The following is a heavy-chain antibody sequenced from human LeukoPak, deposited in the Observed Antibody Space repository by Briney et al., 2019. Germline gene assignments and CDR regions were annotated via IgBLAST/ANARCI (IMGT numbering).Heavy chain of an antibody. CDR2: INPNSGDT. CDR1: GYTFTGYY. J-gene: IGHJ4*02. V-gene: IGHV1-2*02. D-gene: IGHD6-19*01. CDR3: ARPSYSSGWYVDY. Sequence: ASVKVSCKASGYTFTGYYMHWVRQAPGQGLEWMGWINPNSGDTNYAQKFQGRVTMTRDTSISTAYMELSRLRSDDTAVYYCARPSYSSGWYVDYWGQGTLVTVSS.